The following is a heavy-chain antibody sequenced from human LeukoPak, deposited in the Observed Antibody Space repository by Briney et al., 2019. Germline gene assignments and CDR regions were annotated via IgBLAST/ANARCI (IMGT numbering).Heavy chain of an antibody. J-gene: IGHJ3*02. CDR3: AGDILTGNLGAFDI. CDR1: GGSISGYY. Sequence: SETLSLTCTVSGGSISGYYWSWIRQPPGKGLEWIGEINHSGSTNYNPSLKSLVTISVDTSKNQFSLKLSSVTAADTAVYYCAGDILTGNLGAFDIWGQGTMVTVSS. CDR2: INHSGST. V-gene: IGHV4-34*01. D-gene: IGHD3-9*01.